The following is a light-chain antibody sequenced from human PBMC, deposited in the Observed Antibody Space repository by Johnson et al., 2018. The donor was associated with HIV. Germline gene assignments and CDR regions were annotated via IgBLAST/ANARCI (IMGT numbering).Light chain of an antibody. CDR2: KNN. CDR1: SSTIGSNY. CDR3: GTWDSSLSTGGV. J-gene: IGLJ1*01. V-gene: IGLV1-51*02. Sequence: QSVLTQPPSVSAAPGQKVTISCSGSSSTIGSNYVSWYQLLPGTPPKLLIFKNNERPSGIPDRFSGSKSGTSATLGITGLQTGDEADYYCGTWDSSLSTGGVFG.